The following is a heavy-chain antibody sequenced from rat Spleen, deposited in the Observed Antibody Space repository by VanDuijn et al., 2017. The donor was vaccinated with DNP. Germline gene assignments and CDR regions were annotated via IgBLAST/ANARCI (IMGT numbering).Heavy chain of an antibody. J-gene: IGHJ2*01. CDR2: MSSGGNT. Sequence: QVQLKESGPGLVQPSQTLSLTCTVSGFSLTSYTVAWIRQPPGKGLEWIAAMSSGGNTFYNPPLRSRLSINRDTSKSQVLLKMNSLRTEDTAMYFCARSDYSDGGYYYGYFDFWGQGVMVTVSS. CDR3: ARSDYSDGGYYYGYFDF. D-gene: IGHD1-12*02. V-gene: IGHV2-6*01. CDR1: GFSLTSYT.